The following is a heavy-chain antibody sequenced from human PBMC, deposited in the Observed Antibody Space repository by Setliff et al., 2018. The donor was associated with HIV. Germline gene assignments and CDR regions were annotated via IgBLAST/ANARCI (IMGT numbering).Heavy chain of an antibody. J-gene: IGHJ4*02. CDR3: ARDRGYYYGSGSHSPYFDY. D-gene: IGHD3-10*01. CDR1: GFNFSSHT. V-gene: IGHV3-21*01. Sequence: GGSLRLSCAASGFNFSSHTMNWIRQAPGKGLEWVSSISSTGTYIYYADSMKGRFTISRDNAKNSLYLQMNSLRAEDTAVYYCARDRGYYYGSGSHSPYFDYWGQGTLVTVSS. CDR2: ISSTGTYI.